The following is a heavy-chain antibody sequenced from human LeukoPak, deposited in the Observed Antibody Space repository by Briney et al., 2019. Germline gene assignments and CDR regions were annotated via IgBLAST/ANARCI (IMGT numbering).Heavy chain of an antibody. D-gene: IGHD1-7*01. CDR1: GGSFSGYY. V-gene: IGHV4-34*01. CDR3: ASWNYVY. J-gene: IGHJ4*02. CDR2: ITHSGST. Sequence: SETLSLTCALSGGSFSGYYWSWVRQPPGKGLEWLGEITHSGSTNYTPSLKSRVTISLDTSKNQFSLNLSSVTAADTAVDYCASWNYVYWGQGTLVTVSS.